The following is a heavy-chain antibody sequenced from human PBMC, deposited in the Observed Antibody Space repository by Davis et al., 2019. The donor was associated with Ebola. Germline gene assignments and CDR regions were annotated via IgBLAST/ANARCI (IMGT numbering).Heavy chain of an antibody. V-gene: IGHV3-49*04. CDR3: ARESGGGIDY. CDR1: GFNFGEYA. J-gene: IGHJ4*02. D-gene: IGHD1-26*01. Sequence: GESLKTPCTASGFNFGEYALPWVRQPPRKGLEWVGFIRNKAYGGTTEYAASVKGRFTISRDDSGNIAYLQMNSLKIEDTAVYYCARESGGGIDYWGQGTLVTVSS. CDR2: IRNKAYGGTT.